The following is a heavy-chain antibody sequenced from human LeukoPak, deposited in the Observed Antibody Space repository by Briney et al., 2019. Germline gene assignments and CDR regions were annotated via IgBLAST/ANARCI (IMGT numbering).Heavy chain of an antibody. CDR1: GYTFTSYG. CDR3: ASSYCGGDCYSEYYFDY. J-gene: IGHJ4*02. Sequence: GPSVKVSCRASGYTFTSYGISWVRQAPGQGLECMGWISAYNGNTNYAQKLQGRVTMTTDTSTSTAYMELRSLRSDDTAVYYCASSYCGGDCYSEYYFDYWGQGTLVTVSS. V-gene: IGHV1-18*01. D-gene: IGHD2-21*02. CDR2: ISAYNGNT.